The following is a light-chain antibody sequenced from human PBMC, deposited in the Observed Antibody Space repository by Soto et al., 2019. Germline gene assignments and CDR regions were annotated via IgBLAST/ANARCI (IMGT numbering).Light chain of an antibody. CDR3: CSYAGSYTFV. CDR1: YSDIGAYNY. J-gene: IGLJ1*01. Sequence: QSALTQPPSASGSPGQSVTISCTGTYSDIGAYNYVSWYRLRPGEAPKLIIYEVTKRPSGVPDRIFASKSGNTASLTVSGLQAEDGADYHCCSYAGSYTFVCGSGTKVTV. V-gene: IGLV2-8*01. CDR2: EVT.